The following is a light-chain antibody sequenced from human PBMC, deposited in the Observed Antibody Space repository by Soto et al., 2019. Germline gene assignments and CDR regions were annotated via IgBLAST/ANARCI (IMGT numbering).Light chain of an antibody. V-gene: IGKV3-20*01. J-gene: IGKJ1*01. CDR1: QSVSSSY. CDR3: QQYDNSPST. Sequence: EIVLTQSPATLSSFPGDRVTLSCRASQSVSSSYLAWYQQKPGQSPRLLIYAASSRATGIPDRFSASGSGTDFSLTISRLEPEDFAVYYCQQYDNSPSTLGQGTKVDIK. CDR2: AAS.